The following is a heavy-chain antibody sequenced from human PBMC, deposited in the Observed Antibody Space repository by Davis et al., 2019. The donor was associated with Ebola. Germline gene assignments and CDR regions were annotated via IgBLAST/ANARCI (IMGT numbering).Heavy chain of an antibody. CDR1: GFTFSSYG. V-gene: IGHV3-30*03. CDR2: ISYDGSNK. D-gene: IGHD1-1*01. J-gene: IGHJ6*02. CDR3: ARGAGTYYYYGMDV. Sequence: GGSLRLSCAASGFTFSSYGMHWVRQAPGKGLEWVAVISYDGSNKYYADSVKGRFTISRDNSKTTLYLQMNSLRAEDTAVYYCARGAGTYYYYGMDVWGQGTTVTVSS.